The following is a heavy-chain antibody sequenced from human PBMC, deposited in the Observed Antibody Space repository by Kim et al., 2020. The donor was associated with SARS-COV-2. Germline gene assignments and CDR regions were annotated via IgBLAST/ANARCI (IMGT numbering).Heavy chain of an antibody. CDR2: IYYSGST. V-gene: IGHV4-59*13. CDR1: GGSISSYY. J-gene: IGHJ6*02. Sequence: SETLSLTCTVSGGSISSYYWSWIRQPPGKGLEWIGYIYYSGSTNYNPSLKSRVTISVDTSKNQFSLKLSSVTAADTAVYYCARDRGDPYGMDVWGQGTTV. CDR3: ARDRGDPYGMDV. D-gene: IGHD3-10*01.